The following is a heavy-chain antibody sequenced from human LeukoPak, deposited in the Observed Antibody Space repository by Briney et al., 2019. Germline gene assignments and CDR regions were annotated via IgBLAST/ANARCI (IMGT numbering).Heavy chain of an antibody. V-gene: IGHV1-2*02. J-gene: IGHJ4*01. CDR2: INPNSGGT. CDR3: AKSSGYSSDMAQDY. Sequence: GASVKVSCKASGYTFTGCYMHWVRQAPGQGLEWMGWINPNSGGTHYAQKFQGRVTMTRDTSITTAYMEVSRLRSDDTAVYFCAKSSGYSSDMAQDYWGQGTLVTVSS. CDR1: GYTFTGCY. D-gene: IGHD6-19*01.